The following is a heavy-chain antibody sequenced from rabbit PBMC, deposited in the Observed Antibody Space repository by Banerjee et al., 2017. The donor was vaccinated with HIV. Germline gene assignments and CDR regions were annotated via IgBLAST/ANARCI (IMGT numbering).Heavy chain of an antibody. D-gene: IGHD4-2*01. CDR3: ARALYAGVIISGYPCYFGMDL. V-gene: IGHV1S40*01. CDR1: GFSFSSSYY. J-gene: IGHJ6*01. Sequence: QSLEESGGDLVKPGASLTLTCTASGFSFSSSYYMCWVRQAPGKGLEWIACIYTGSGSTYYASWAKGRFTISSDNAQNTVDLQLNSLTAADTATYFCARALYAGVIISGYPCYFGMDLWGQGTLVTVS. CDR2: IYTGSGST.